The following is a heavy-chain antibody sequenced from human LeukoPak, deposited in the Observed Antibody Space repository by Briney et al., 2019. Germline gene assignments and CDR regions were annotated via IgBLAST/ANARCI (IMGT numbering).Heavy chain of an antibody. Sequence: KTGGSLRLSCAASGFTFSSYSMNWVRQAPGKGLEWVSSISFSSRYIYYADSVKGRFTISRDNAKNSLYLQMNSLRAEDTAMYYCARDYYDSSGRQWDAFDIWGQGTMVTVSS. D-gene: IGHD3-22*01. J-gene: IGHJ3*02. CDR3: ARDYYDSSGRQWDAFDI. CDR2: ISFSSRYI. V-gene: IGHV3-21*06. CDR1: GFTFSSYS.